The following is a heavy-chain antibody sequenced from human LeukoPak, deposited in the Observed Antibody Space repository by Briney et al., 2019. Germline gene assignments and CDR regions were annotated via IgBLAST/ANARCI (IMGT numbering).Heavy chain of an antibody. D-gene: IGHD3-3*01. V-gene: IGHV3-48*01. Sequence: PGGSLRLSCAASEFAFSTYNMNWVRQAPGKGLEWVSYISTGSSTTYYADSVKGRFTISRDNVENSLYLQMNSLRAEDTAVYYCARDITIFGVVMFDPWGQGTPVTVSS. CDR1: EFAFSTYN. CDR3: ARDITIFGVVMFDP. J-gene: IGHJ5*02. CDR2: ISTGSSTT.